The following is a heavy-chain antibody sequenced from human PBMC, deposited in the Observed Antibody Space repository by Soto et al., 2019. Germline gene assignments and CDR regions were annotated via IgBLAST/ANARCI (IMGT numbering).Heavy chain of an antibody. V-gene: IGHV1-46*01. D-gene: IGHD3-22*01. Sequence: QVQLVHSGAEVKKPGASVKVSCKASGYIFTNHYIHWVRQAPGQGLECMGIINPSGGSTNYLQKVQGRITMTRDTSTSTVYMELSSLRSEDTAVYFCARADYYDSSGFYYDCWGQGTLVTVSS. CDR1: GYIFTNHY. CDR2: INPSGGST. J-gene: IGHJ4*02. CDR3: ARADYYDSSGFYYDC.